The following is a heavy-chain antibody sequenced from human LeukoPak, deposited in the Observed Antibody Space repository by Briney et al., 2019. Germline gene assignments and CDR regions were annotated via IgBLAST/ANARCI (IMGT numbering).Heavy chain of an antibody. D-gene: IGHD5-24*01. CDR2: ISYRGNT. V-gene: IGHV4-59*01. J-gene: IGHJ6*03. Sequence: SETLTLTCTVSGGTINRYYWSWIRQAPGKGLEWIGHISYRGNTNYNPSLKRRVTMSVDTSRNQFSLKLTSVNAADTAVYFCAREFHPLRDGYIDVWGTGTTVTVSS. CDR3: AREFHPLRDGYIDV. CDR1: GGTINRYY.